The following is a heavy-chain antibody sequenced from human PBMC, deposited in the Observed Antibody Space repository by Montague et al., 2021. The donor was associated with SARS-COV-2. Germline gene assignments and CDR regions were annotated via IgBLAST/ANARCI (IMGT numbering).Heavy chain of an antibody. V-gene: IGHV2-5*02. J-gene: IGHJ4*02. Sequence: PALVKPTQTLTLTCTFSGFSLSTSGVGVGWIRQPPGKALEWLALIYWDDDKRYSPSLKSRLTITKDTSKNQVVLTTTNTDPVDTATYFCARKGRGVWGGAFDYWGQGTLVTVSS. CDR2: IYWDDDK. CDR1: GFSLSTSGVG. CDR3: ARKGRGVWGGAFDY. D-gene: IGHD2-21*01.